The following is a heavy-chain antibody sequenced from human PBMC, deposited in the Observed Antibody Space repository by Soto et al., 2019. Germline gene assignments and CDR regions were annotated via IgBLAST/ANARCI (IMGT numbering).Heavy chain of an antibody. CDR2: ISSSSSYI. D-gene: IGHD3-10*01. CDR1: GFTFSSYI. J-gene: IGHJ4*02. CDR3: ARDRGSGSYPFDY. Sequence: PWGFLRLSCAGSGFTFSSYIMNWARQAQGKGLEWVSSISSSSSYIYYADSVKGRFTISRDNAKNPLYLQMNSLRAEDTAVYYCARDRGSGSYPFDYWGQGTLVTVSS. V-gene: IGHV3-21*01.